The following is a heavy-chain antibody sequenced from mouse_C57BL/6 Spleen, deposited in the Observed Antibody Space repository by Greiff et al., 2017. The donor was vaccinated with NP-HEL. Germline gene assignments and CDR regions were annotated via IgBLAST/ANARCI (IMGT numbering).Heavy chain of an antibody. J-gene: IGHJ4*01. Sequence: EVQGVESGGGLVQSGRSLRLSCATSGFTFSDFYMEWVRQAPGKGLEWIAASRNKANDYTTEYSASVKGRFIVSRDTSQSILYLQMTALRAEDTAVYYCSRDGYYSNYGAMDYWGQGTSVTVSS. D-gene: IGHD2-5*01. V-gene: IGHV7-1*01. CDR2: SRNKANDYTT. CDR1: GFTFSDFY. CDR3: SRDGYYSNYGAMDY.